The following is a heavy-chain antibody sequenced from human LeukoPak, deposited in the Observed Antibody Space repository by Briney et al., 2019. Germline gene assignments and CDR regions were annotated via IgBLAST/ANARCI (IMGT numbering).Heavy chain of an antibody. CDR1: GGSFSGSY. CDR3: ANGGWSLDI. CDR2: IYYNGNT. J-gene: IGHJ3*02. V-gene: IGHV4-59*03. Sequence: PSETLSLTCAVSGGSFSGSYWSWFRQSPGKGLERIGYIYYNGNTDYKPSLRIRLTMSVDTSKNQFSLKLTSVGAADTALYYCANGGWSLDIWGQGTMVTVSS. D-gene: IGHD6-19*01.